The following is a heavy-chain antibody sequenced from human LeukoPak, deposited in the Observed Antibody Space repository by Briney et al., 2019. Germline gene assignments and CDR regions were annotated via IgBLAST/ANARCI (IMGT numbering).Heavy chain of an antibody. V-gene: IGHV5-51*01. J-gene: IGHJ4*02. CDR1: GYSFTSYW. Sequence: PGESLKISCKSSGYSFTSYWIGWVRQVPGKGLEWMGIIYPGDSDTRYSPSFQGQVTISADKSISTAYLQWSSLKASDTAMYYCARRDYGDCVTSYFDYWGQGTLVTVSS. CDR2: IYPGDSDT. CDR3: ARRDYGDCVTSYFDY. D-gene: IGHD4-17*01.